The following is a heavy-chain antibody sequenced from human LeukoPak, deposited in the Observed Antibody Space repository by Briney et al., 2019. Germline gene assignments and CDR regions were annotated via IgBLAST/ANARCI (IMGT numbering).Heavy chain of an antibody. CDR2: IYAGGNT. CDR3: ARGQTDLLRNYFDY. V-gene: IGHV3-66*01. CDR1: GFMVGHKY. J-gene: IGHJ4*02. Sequence: GGSLRLSCAASGFMVGHKYMSWVRQAPGKGVEWLSIIYAGGNTYSADSVKGRFTISRDNSRNTVYLQMNNLRDDDTAVYYCARGQTDLLRNYFDYWGPGTPVTVSS.